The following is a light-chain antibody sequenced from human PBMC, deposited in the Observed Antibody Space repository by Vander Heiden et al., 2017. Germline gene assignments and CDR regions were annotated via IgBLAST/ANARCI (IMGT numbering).Light chain of an antibody. V-gene: IGKV3-15*01. J-gene: IGKJ1*01. CDR1: QSVSSD. CDR3: QQYNNWPFT. CDR2: GAS. Sequence: IVMTQSPATLSVSPGERATLSCRASQSVSSDLAWYQQKPGQAPRRLIYGASTRATGIPARFSGSGSGTEFTLTISSLQSEDFAVYYCQQYNNWPFTFGRGTKVEIK.